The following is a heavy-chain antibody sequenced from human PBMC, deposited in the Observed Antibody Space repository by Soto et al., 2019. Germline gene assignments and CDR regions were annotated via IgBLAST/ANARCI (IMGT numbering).Heavy chain of an antibody. CDR2: IYSGGST. V-gene: IGHV3-53*01. D-gene: IGHD1-26*01. CDR1: GFTVSSNY. CDR3: ARGNDVEPTFYYYGMDV. J-gene: IGHJ6*02. Sequence: GGSLRLSCAASGFTVSSNYMSWVRQAPGKGLEWVSVIYSGGSTYYADSVKGRFTISRDNSKNTLYLQMNSLRAEDTAVYYCARGNDVEPTFYYYGMDVWGQGTTVTVSS.